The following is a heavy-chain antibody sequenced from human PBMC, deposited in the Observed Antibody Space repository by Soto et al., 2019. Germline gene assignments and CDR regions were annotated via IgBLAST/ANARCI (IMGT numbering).Heavy chain of an antibody. Sequence: GGSLRLSCAASGFTFSSYGMHWVRQAPGKGLEWVAVISYDGSNKYYADSVKGRFTISRDNSKNTLYLQMNSLRAEDTAVYYCAKGEPGRDGYNYYYYGMGVWGQGTTVTVSS. V-gene: IGHV3-30*18. CDR2: ISYDGSNK. CDR1: GFTFSSYG. D-gene: IGHD5-12*01. J-gene: IGHJ6*02. CDR3: AKGEPGRDGYNYYYYGMGV.